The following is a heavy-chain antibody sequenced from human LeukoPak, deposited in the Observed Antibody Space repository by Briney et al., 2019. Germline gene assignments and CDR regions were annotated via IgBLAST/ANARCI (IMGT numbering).Heavy chain of an antibody. D-gene: IGHD6-19*01. CDR1: GASMRSNNY. CDR2: IYHNGNT. CDR3: ASGYFSAWSDWFDS. Sequence: SETLSLTCTVSGASMRSNNYWTWIRQSPGKGPEWIGSIYHNGNTNYNPSLKSRVTISVDTSRNQFSLKATSMTAADSAVYFCASGYFSAWSDWFDSWGQGKLVIVSS. V-gene: IGHV4-59*01. J-gene: IGHJ5*01.